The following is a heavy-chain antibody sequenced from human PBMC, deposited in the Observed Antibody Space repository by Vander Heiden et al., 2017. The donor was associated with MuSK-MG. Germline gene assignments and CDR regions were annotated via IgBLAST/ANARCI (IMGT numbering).Heavy chain of an antibody. D-gene: IGHD6-19*01. CDR1: FTSHG. CDR2: INPYNADT. CDR3: ARDQSSGWYGTYYFDY. V-gene: IGHV1-18*01. J-gene: IGHJ4*02. Sequence: FTSHGISWVRQAPGQGLEWMGWINPYNADTNYVQKVQGRVTMTTDTSTSTAYMELRSLSSDDTAVYYCARDQSSGWYGTYYFDYWGQGTLVTVSS.